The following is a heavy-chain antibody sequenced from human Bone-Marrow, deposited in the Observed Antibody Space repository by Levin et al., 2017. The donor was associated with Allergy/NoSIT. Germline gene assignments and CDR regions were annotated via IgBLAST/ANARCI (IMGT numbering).Heavy chain of an antibody. CDR1: GFTFSNYE. CDR3: ARIRNGYSLGDVSDS. D-gene: IGHD2-15*01. J-gene: IGHJ3*02. Sequence: LTCVVSGFTFSNYEMSWVRPAPGKGLEWVSYISATASHKYYADSVKGRFTVSRDNVKSSMYLDLNALRVEDTAVYYCARIRNGYSLGDVSDSWGHGTMVIVSS. CDR2: ISATASHK. V-gene: IGHV3-48*03.